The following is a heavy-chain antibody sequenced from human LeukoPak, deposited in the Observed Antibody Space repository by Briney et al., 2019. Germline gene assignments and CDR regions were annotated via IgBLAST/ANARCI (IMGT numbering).Heavy chain of an antibody. J-gene: IGHJ4*02. CDR1: GGSISSSSYY. V-gene: IGHV4-39*07. Sequence: SETLSLTCTVSGGSISSSSYYWGWLRQPPGKGLEWIGSIYYSGSTYYNPSLKSRVTISVDMSKNQFSLKLSSVTAADTAVYYCARDLNGYYDYVWGHYRYFDYWGQGTLVTVSS. D-gene: IGHD3-16*02. CDR3: ARDLNGYYDYVWGHYRYFDY. CDR2: IYYSGST.